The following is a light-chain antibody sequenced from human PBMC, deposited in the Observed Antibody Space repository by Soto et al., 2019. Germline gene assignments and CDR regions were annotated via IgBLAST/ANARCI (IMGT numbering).Light chain of an antibody. Sequence: QSALTQPPSASGSPGQSVAISCTGTSSDVGGYNYVPWYQQHPGKAPKLMIYEVNKRPSGVHDRFSGSKSGTTASLTVSGLQADVEADYYCISYAGSSNVFGTGTKLTVL. CDR3: ISYAGSSNV. J-gene: IGLJ6*01. CDR1: SSDVGGYNY. V-gene: IGLV2-8*01. CDR2: EVN.